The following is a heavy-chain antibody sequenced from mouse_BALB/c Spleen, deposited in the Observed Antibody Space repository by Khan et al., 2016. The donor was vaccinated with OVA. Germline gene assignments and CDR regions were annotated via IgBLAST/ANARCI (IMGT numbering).Heavy chain of an antibody. CDR2: IWSGGST. D-gene: IGHD2-4*01. CDR3: ARNYDYDEGLAY. CDR1: GFSLTYYG. J-gene: IGHJ3*01. V-gene: IGHV2-2*02. Sequence: QVQLKQSGPGLVQPSQSLSITCTVSGFSLTYYGVHWVRQSPGKGLEWLGVIWSGGSTDYNAAFISRLTISKDNSKSQAFFKRNSLQVNDTAIYYCARNYDYDEGLAYWGQGTLVTVSA.